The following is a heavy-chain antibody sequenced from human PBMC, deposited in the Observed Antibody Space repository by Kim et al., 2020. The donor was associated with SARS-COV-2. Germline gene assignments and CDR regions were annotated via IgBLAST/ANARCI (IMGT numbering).Heavy chain of an antibody. CDR2: IHYSGRT. V-gene: IGHV4-59*01. D-gene: IGHD6-19*01. Sequence: SETLSLTCTVSIGSISSDYWTWIRQPPGKGLEWIGYIHYSGRTRYNPSLRSRVAIFVDPSKSHFSVSLTSVTAADTAVYFCARIPDISGWPFDSWGQGILVSVSS. CDR1: IGSISSDY. J-gene: IGHJ4*02. CDR3: ARIPDISGWPFDS.